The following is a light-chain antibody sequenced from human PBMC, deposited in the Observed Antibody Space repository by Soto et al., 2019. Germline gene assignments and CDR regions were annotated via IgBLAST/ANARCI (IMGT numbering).Light chain of an antibody. J-gene: IGKJ4*01. CDR2: DAS. V-gene: IGKV1-5*01. CDR3: QQHNTYSKLT. CDR1: QSISSW. Sequence: DIQMTQSPSTLSASVGDRVTITCRASQSISSWLAWYQQKPGKAPKLLIYDASSLESGAPSRFSGRRSGTEFTLTISSLQPHDFANYYRQQHNTYSKLTLGGGTKVDIK.